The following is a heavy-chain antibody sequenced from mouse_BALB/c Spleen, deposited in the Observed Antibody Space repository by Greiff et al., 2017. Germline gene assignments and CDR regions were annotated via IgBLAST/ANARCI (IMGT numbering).Heavy chain of an antibody. CDR1: GFTFTDYY. V-gene: IGHV7-3*02. CDR2: IRNKANGYTT. CDR3: ARDDYRYAMDY. Sequence: DVKLVESGGGLVQPGGSLRLSCATSGFTFTDYYMSWVSQPPGKALEWLGFIRNKANGYTTEYSASVKGRFTISRDNSQSILYLQMNTLRAEDSATYYCARDDYRYAMDYWGQGTSVTVSS. D-gene: IGHD2-14*01. J-gene: IGHJ4*01.